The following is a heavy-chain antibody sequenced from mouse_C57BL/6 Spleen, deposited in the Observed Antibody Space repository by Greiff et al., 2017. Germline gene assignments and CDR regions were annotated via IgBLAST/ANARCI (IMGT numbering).Heavy chain of an antibody. CDR1: GYTFTDYY. V-gene: IGHV1-19*01. CDR3: ARRMDGSSYRGYFDY. D-gene: IGHD1-1*01. J-gene: IGHJ2*01. Sequence: EVQLQQSGSVLVKPGASVKMSCKASGYTFTDYYMNWVKQSHGKSLEWIGVINPYNGGTSYNQKFKGKATLTVDKSSSTAYMELNSLTSEDSAVYYCARRMDGSSYRGYFDYWGQGTTLTVSS. CDR2: INPYNGGT.